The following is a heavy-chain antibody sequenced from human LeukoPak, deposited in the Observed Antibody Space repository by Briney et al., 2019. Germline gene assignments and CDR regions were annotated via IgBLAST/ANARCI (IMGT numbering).Heavy chain of an antibody. V-gene: IGHV3-23*01. CDR1: GFTLGSYA. CDR3: AKGVRLWFAFYCDY. J-gene: IGHJ4*02. Sequence: PGGSLRLSCAGSGFTLGSYAMSWVRQAPGKGLEWVSAVSGNGYNTYYADSVKGRFTISSESSGNTLYLQMHNLRAEDTAVYYCAKGVRLWFAFYCDYWGQGTLVTVSS. CDR2: VSGNGYNT. D-gene: IGHD3-10*01.